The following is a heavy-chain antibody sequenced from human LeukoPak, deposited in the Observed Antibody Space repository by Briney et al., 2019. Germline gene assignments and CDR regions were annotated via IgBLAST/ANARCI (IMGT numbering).Heavy chain of an antibody. J-gene: IGHJ5*02. CDR3: ARNMVERDMVKSLGWFDP. CDR1: GGSINSYC. V-gene: IGHV4-59*01. CDR2: VYYSGGT. D-gene: IGHD5-18*01. Sequence: SETLSLACTVSGGSINSYCWSWIRQPPGRGLEWIGHVYYSGGTNYNPSLESRTTISLDTSKNQFSLKLNSVSAADTAVYYCARNMVERDMVKSLGWFDPWGQGTLVTVSS.